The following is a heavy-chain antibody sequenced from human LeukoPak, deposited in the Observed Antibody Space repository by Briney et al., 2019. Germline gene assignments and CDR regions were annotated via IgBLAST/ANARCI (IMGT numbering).Heavy chain of an antibody. CDR1: GGSISSGDYY. V-gene: IGHV4-30-4*08. J-gene: IGHJ4*02. CDR3: ARTSTYYDFWSGYRDFDY. CDR2: IYYSGSA. Sequence: SETLSLTCTVSGGSISSGDYYWSWIRQPPGKGLEWIGHIYYSGSAYYNPSLKSRVTISVGTSKNQFSLKLSSVTAADTAVYYCARTSTYYDFWSGYRDFDYWGQGTLVTVSS. D-gene: IGHD3-3*01.